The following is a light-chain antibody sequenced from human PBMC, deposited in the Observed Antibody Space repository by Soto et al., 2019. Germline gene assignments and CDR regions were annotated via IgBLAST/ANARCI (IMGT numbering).Light chain of an antibody. J-gene: IGKJ5*01. V-gene: IGKV3-11*01. CDR2: DAS. CDR1: QSVSSY. CDR3: QQRSDWPPT. Sequence: ENVLTQSPATLSLSPGDRATLSCRASQSVSSYLAWYQQKPGQAPRLLISDASMRATGTPARFSGTGSGTDFSLTISSLEPEDFAFYFCQQRSDWPPTFGQGTRLEIK.